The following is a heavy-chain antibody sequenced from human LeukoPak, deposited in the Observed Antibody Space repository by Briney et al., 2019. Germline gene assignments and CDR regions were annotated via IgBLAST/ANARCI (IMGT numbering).Heavy chain of an antibody. Sequence: PGRSLRLSCAASGLTFRSFWIGCVRHTPRQGLEWVANIKQDGSEQYYVDSLKGRFTISRDNAKDSLYLQMNSLRVEDTAVYYCARGRGVDYWGQGTLVTVSS. CDR3: ARGRGVDY. J-gene: IGHJ4*02. CDR2: IKQDGSEQ. V-gene: IGHV3-7*03. D-gene: IGHD3-10*01. CDR1: GLTFRSFW.